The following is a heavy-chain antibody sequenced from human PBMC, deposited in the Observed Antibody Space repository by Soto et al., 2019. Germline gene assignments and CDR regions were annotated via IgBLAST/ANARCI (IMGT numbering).Heavy chain of an antibody. D-gene: IGHD3-22*01. CDR2: IIPIFGTA. CDR1: GYTFTSYA. Sequence: ASVKVSCKASGYTFTSYAMHWVRQAPGQRLEWMGGIIPIFGTANYAQKFQGRVTITADESTSTAYMELSSLRSEDTAVYYCARDRLDYYDSSGYYYQLRDYWGQGTLVTVSS. J-gene: IGHJ4*02. V-gene: IGHV1-69*13. CDR3: ARDRLDYYDSSGYYYQLRDY.